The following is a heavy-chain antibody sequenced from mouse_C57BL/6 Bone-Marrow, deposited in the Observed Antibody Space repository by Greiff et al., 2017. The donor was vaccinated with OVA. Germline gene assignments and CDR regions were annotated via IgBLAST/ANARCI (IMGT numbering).Heavy chain of an antibody. V-gene: IGHV5-9-1*02. CDR2: LSSGGDYI. CDR1: GFTFSSYA. J-gene: IGHJ2*01. D-gene: IGHD4-1*01. Sequence: EVMLVESGEGLVKPGGSLKLSCAASGFTFSSYAMSWVRQTPEKRLEWVAYLSSGGDYIYYADTVKGRFTISRDNARNTLYLQMSSLKSEDTAMYYCTSLGPPFDYWGQGTTLTVSS. CDR3: TSLGPPFDY.